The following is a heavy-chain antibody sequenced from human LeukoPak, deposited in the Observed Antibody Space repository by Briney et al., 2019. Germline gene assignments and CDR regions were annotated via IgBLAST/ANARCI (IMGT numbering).Heavy chain of an antibody. CDR3: ARGSGFQYRGITTNYYMDV. Sequence: ASVKVSCKASGYIFTSYAISWVRQAPGQGLEWMGWIDPKSGGTSFAQKFQGSVTMTRDTSISTAYIELSRLKYDDTAVYYCARGSGFQYRGITTNYYMDVWGKGTTVTVSS. CDR2: IDPKSGGT. V-gene: IGHV1-2*02. CDR1: GYIFTSYA. D-gene: IGHD3-22*01. J-gene: IGHJ6*03.